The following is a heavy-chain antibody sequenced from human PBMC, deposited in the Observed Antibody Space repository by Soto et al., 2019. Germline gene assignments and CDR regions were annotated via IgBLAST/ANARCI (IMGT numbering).Heavy chain of an antibody. CDR1: GSNFSNYG. D-gene: IGHD6-13*01. V-gene: IGHV3-30*18. J-gene: IGHJ4*02. CDR3: AKDRGYYSSSWPSY. Sequence: QGQLVESGGGVVQPGRSLRLSCAASGSNFSNYGIHWVRQVPGKGLEWVAVISYHGNYDQYTDSVRGRVTIARDNSKNTMYLQMKSMRAEDKAVYYCAKDRGYYSSSWPSYWGQGTLVTVSS. CDR2: ISYHGNYD.